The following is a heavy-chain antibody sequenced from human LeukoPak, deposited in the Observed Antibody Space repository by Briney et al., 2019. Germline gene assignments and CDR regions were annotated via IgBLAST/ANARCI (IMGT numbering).Heavy chain of an antibody. J-gene: IGHJ3*02. V-gene: IGHV3-23*01. CDR2: IIGSSGDT. Sequence: GGSLRLSCVASGFTFSNFAMSWVRQAPGKGLEWVSLIIGSSGDTFYADSVKGRFSISRDNSKNRLYLQMTSLRAEDTAVYYCAKDGAVAGVNDAFDIWGQGTMVIVSS. CDR1: GFTFSNFA. CDR3: AKDGAVAGVNDAFDI. D-gene: IGHD6-19*01.